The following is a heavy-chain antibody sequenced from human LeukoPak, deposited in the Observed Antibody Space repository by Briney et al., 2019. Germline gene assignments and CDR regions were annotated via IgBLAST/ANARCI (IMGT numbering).Heavy chain of an antibody. Sequence: KPSETLSLTCAVYGGSFSGYYWSWIRQPPGKGLEWIGEINHSGSTNYNPSLKSRVTISVDTSKNQFSLNLNSVTAADTAVYYCARGDPDYYDSSDYSADYFDYWGQGTLVTVSS. D-gene: IGHD3-22*01. CDR2: INHSGST. J-gene: IGHJ4*02. CDR3: ARGDPDYYDSSDYSADYFDY. V-gene: IGHV4-34*01. CDR1: GGSFSGYY.